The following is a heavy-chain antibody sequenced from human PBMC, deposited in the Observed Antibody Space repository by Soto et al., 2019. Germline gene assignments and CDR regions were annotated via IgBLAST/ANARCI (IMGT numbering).Heavy chain of an antibody. D-gene: IGHD2-15*01. CDR3: ASHRPGSGGSCYDY. CDR2: IYYSGST. Sequence: QVQLQESGPGLVKPSETLSLTCTVSGGSISSYYWSWIRQPPGKGLEWIGYIYYSGSTNYNPSLKSRVTISVDTSKNQFSLKLSSVTAADTAVYYCASHRPGSGGSCYDYWGQGTLVTVSS. J-gene: IGHJ4*02. V-gene: IGHV4-59*08. CDR1: GGSISSYY.